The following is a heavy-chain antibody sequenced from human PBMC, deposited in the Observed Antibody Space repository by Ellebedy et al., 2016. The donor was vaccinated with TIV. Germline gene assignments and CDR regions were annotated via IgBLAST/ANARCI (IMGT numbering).Heavy chain of an antibody. CDR2: IFYSGST. CDR1: DGSISSYY. J-gene: IGHJ4*02. D-gene: IGHD4-23*01. Sequence: MPSETLSLTCSVSDGSISSYYWSWIRQPPGKGLDWVGYIFYSGSTNYNPSLKSRVTISVDTSKNQFSLKLSSVTAADTAVYYCAANSAAYFDYWGQGTLVTVSS. CDR3: AANSAAYFDY. V-gene: IGHV4-59*08.